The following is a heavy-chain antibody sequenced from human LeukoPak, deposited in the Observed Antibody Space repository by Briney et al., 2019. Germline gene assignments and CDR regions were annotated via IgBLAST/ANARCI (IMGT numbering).Heavy chain of an antibody. Sequence: NPGGSLTLSCAVSGFTSSNAWMSWVRQAPGKGLEWVGRIKSKTDGGTTDYAAPVKGRFTISRDDSKNTLYLQMNSLKTEDTAVYYCTTEIFISTSCSGDYGAQEPLVTVPS. V-gene: IGHV3-15*01. CDR3: TTEIFISTSCSGDY. J-gene: IGHJ4*02. CDR2: IKSKTDGGTT. D-gene: IGHD2-2*01. CDR1: GFTSSNAW.